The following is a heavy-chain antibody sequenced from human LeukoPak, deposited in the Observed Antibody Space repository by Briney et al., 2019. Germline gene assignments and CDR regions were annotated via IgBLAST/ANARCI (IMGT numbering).Heavy chain of an antibody. CDR2: ISHTGDTT. Sequence: GGSLRLSCSASGLTFSKYAMHWVRQAPGKGLEYVSAISHTGDTTYYADSVKGRFTISRDNAKNSLYLQMNSLRDEDTAVYYCARDRGYGDYVGVFDIWGQGTMVTVSS. CDR1: GLTFSKYA. D-gene: IGHD4-17*01. CDR3: ARDRGYGDYVGVFDI. J-gene: IGHJ3*02. V-gene: IGHV3-64*04.